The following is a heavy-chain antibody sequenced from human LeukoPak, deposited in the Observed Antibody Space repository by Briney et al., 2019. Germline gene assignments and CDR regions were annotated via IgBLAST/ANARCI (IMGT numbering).Heavy chain of an antibody. J-gene: IGHJ5*02. Sequence: HPGGSLRLSCAASVFTFSSYEMNWVRQAPGKGLGWVSYIISSGSTIYYAHSVKGRFTISTDNAKNSLYLQMNSRRAEDTAVYYCAREPGWSGVGATGWFDPWGQGTLVTVSS. CDR3: AREPGWSGVGATGWFDP. D-gene: IGHD1-26*01. CDR1: VFTFSSYE. V-gene: IGHV3-48*03. CDR2: IISSGSTI.